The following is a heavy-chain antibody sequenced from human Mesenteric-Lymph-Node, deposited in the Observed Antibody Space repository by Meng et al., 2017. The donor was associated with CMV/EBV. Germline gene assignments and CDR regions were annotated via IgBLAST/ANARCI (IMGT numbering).Heavy chain of an antibody. CDR1: GFTFSSYW. CDR3: ARDNYELLTDYFYGMGV. CDR2: IKQDGSEK. J-gene: IGHJ6*02. D-gene: IGHD3-9*01. V-gene: IGHV3-7*01. Sequence: GESLKISCAVSGFTFSSYWMSWVRQAPGKGLEWVANIKQDGSEKYYVDSVKGRFTISRDNAKNSLYLQMNSLRAEDTAVYYCARDNYELLTDYFYGMGVWGQGTTVTVSS.